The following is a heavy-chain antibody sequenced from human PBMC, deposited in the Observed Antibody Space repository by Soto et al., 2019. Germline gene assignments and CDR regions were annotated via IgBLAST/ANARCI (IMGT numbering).Heavy chain of an antibody. CDR1: GGSISSDGDYYR. J-gene: IGHJ4*02. V-gene: IGHV4-31*03. Sequence: QMQLQESGPGLVSPSQTLSLTCTVSGGSISSDGDYYRWSWIRQHPGKGLEWIGYVYDSGSPYYHPSLESRGTVSVDTSKNQFSLKLSSLTAADTAVYSGARVRENYFDSWGQGILVTVSS. CDR3: ARVRENYFDS. CDR2: VYDSGSP.